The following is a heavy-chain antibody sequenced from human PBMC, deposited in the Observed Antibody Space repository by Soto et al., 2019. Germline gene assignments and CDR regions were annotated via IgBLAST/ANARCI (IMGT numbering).Heavy chain of an antibody. D-gene: IGHD3-3*01. CDR1: GFTFSSYG. J-gene: IGHJ5*02. Sequence: PGGSLRLSCAASGFTFSSYGMHWVRQAPGKGLEWVAVISYDGSNKYYADSVKGRFTISRDNSKNTLYLQMNSLRAEDTAVYYCAKGPRITIFGVVIIQEWFDPWGQGTLVNVSS. CDR3: AKGPRITIFGVVIIQEWFDP. V-gene: IGHV3-30*18. CDR2: ISYDGSNK.